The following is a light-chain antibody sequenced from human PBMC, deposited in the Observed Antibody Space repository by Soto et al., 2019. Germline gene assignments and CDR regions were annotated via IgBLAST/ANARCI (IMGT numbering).Light chain of an antibody. V-gene: IGLV2-14*01. CDR2: DVS. J-gene: IGLJ1*01. Sequence: QSVLTQPASGSGSPRQSITISCTGTSSDVGGYNYVSWYQQHPGKAPKFMIYDVSNRPSGVSNRFSGSKSGNTASLTISGLQAEDEADYYCCSYTTSNTRQIVFGTGTKVTVL. CDR1: SSDVGGYNY. CDR3: CSYTTSNTRQIV.